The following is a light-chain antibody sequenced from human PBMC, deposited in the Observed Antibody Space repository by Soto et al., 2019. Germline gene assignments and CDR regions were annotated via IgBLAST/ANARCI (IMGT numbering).Light chain of an antibody. CDR3: EQYNSYPWS. CDR1: QSIGGF. Sequence: DIQMTQSPSSLSVSVGDRVTITCRASQSIGGFLNWYQQKLGKAPKLLIYAASSLQSGVPSRFSGSRSRGDFTLPMISLQAEYFAPYCCEQYNSYPWSFGQGTKVDIK. V-gene: IGKV1-5*01. CDR2: AAS. J-gene: IGKJ1*01.